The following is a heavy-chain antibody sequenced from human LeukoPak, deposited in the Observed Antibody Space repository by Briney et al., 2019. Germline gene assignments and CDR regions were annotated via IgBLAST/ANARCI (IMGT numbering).Heavy chain of an antibody. Sequence: PGGPLRLSCAASGFTLSNYNMNWVRQAPGKGLEWVSSISSSGSIDYSDSVKGRFTFSRDNAKNSLYLQMNSLRVEDTAVYYCARGLDSWGQGTLVTVSS. CDR1: GFTLSNYN. V-gene: IGHV3-69-1*01. CDR2: ISSSGSI. J-gene: IGHJ4*02. CDR3: ARGLDS.